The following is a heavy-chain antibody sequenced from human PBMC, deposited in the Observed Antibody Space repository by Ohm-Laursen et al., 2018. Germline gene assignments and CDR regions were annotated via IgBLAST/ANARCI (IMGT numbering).Heavy chain of an antibody. Sequence: SLRLSCAASGFTFSSYAMSWVRQAPGKGLEWVSAISGSGGSTHYADSVKGRFTISRDNSKNTLYLQMNSLRAEDTALYYCAKDIAGRSMIVAWYDMDVWGQGTKVTVSS. CDR2: ISGSGGST. J-gene: IGHJ6*02. CDR1: GFTFSSYA. D-gene: IGHD3-22*01. CDR3: AKDIAGRSMIVAWYDMDV. V-gene: IGHV3-23*01.